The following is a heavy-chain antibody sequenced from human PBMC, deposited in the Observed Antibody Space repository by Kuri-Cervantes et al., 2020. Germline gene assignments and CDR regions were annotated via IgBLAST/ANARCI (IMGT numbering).Heavy chain of an antibody. J-gene: IGHJ4*02. D-gene: IGHD2-15*01. CDR2: INPSGGST. Sequence: ASVKVSCKASGYTFTSYYMHWVRQAPGQGLEWMGIINPSGGSTSYAQKFQGRVTMTRDTSTSTVYMELSSLRSEDTAVYYCAKDLIKLGYCSGGSCRLFDYWGQGTLVTVSS. V-gene: IGHV1-46*01. CDR3: AKDLIKLGYCSGGSCRLFDY. CDR1: GYTFTSYY.